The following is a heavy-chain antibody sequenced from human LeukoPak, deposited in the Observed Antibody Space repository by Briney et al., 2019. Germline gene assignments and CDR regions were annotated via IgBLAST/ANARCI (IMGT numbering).Heavy chain of an antibody. CDR1: GYSFTSYW. Sequence: GEALKISCQGSGYSFTSYWIGWVRQMPGKGLEWMGIIYPGDSDTRYSPSFQGQVTISADKSISTAYLQWSSLKASDTAMYYCASQDTTVTDFKNYYYYYMDVWGKGTTVTVSS. J-gene: IGHJ6*03. CDR3: ASQDTTVTDFKNYYYYYMDV. CDR2: IYPGDSDT. D-gene: IGHD4-17*01. V-gene: IGHV5-51*01.